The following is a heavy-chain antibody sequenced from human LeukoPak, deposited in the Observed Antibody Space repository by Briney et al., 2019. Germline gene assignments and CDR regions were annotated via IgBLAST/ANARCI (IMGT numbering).Heavy chain of an antibody. CDR1: GFTFDDYG. Sequence: GGSLRLSCSASGFTFDDYGMSWGRQVPGKGLEWVSGINWNGDSTSHADSAKGRFTISRDNAKNSLHLQMNSLRAEDTAFYYCARVVGGNYYGGLDYWGQGALVTVSS. D-gene: IGHD1-26*01. CDR2: INWNGDST. V-gene: IGHV3-20*04. J-gene: IGHJ4*02. CDR3: ARVVGGNYYGGLDY.